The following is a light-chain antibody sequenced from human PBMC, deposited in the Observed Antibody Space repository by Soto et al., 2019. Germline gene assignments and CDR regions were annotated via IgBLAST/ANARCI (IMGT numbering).Light chain of an antibody. CDR1: QGIISY. V-gene: IGKV1-9*01. CDR3: QQLNSYPRT. CDR2: DAS. J-gene: IGKJ1*01. Sequence: DIQLTQSPSFLSASVGDAVTITCRASQGIISYLAWYQQKPGKAPKLLMYDASTLQSGVPSRFNGSGSVTEFTLTISSLQPEDFATYYCQQLNSYPRTFGQGTKVDIK.